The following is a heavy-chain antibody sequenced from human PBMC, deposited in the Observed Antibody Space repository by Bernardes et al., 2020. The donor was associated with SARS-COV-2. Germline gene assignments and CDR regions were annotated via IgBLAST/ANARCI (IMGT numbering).Heavy chain of an antibody. D-gene: IGHD6-6*01. CDR1: GFTFSSYA. Sequence: GGSLRLSCAASGFTFSSYAMSWVRQAPGKGLEWVSAISGSGGSTYYADSVKGRFTISRDNSKNTLYLQMNSLRAEDTAVYYCATEGEGVAARPAYYYGMDVSGQGTTATVSS. CDR2: ISGSGGST. V-gene: IGHV3-23*01. J-gene: IGHJ6*02. CDR3: ATEGEGVAARPAYYYGMDV.